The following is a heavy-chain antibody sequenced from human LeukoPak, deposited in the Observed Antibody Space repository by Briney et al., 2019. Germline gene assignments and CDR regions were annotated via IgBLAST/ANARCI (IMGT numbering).Heavy chain of an antibody. CDR2: IYYSGNT. CDR1: GGSISSHY. CDR3: ARLLDNDSSGYPDTFDI. Sequence: SETLSLTCAVPGGSISSHYWSRIRQPPGKGLEWICYIYYSGNTYYSPSLHSRVTISVDTSKNHFSLKLTSVTAADTAVYYYARLLDNDSSGYPDTFDIWGQGTMVTVSS. V-gene: IGHV4-59*11. D-gene: IGHD3-22*01. J-gene: IGHJ3*02.